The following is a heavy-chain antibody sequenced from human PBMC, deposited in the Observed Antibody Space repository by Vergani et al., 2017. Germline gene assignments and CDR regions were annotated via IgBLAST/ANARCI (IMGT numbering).Heavy chain of an antibody. J-gene: IGHJ4*02. D-gene: IGHD3-9*01. CDR2: IYHSGGA. CDR1: GGSITSSSYY. CDR3: ARTESVILRYFHCAL. V-gene: IGHV4-39*01. Sequence: QLHLQESGPGLVKPSETLSLTCTVSGGSITSSSYYWGWIRQPPGKGLEWIGNIYHSGGAYYNPSLKGRVTISVDTSKNQFSLEVTSVTAADTAIYFGARTESVILRYFHCALWGQGTLVTVSS.